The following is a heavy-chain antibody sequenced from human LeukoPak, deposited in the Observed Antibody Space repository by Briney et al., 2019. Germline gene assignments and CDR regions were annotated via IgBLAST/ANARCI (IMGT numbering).Heavy chain of an antibody. V-gene: IGHV3-74*01. CDR2: INSDGSST. CDR1: GFTFSSYW. D-gene: IGHD1-14*01. CDR3: AKMGTSISYNVDFDY. J-gene: IGHJ4*02. Sequence: PGGSLRLSCAASGFTFSSYWMHWVRQAPGKGLVWVSRINSDGSSTNYADSVKGRFTISRDNAENTLYLQMNSLRAEDAAVYYCAKMGTSISYNVDFDYWGQGTLVTVSS.